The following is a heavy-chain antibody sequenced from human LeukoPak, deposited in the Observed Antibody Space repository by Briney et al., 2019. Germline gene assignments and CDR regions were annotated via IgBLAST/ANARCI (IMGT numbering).Heavy chain of an antibody. V-gene: IGHV4-59*01. CDR3: ARIPRLGYCSSTSCRPYYYYYMDV. CDR2: IYYSGST. Sequence: ASETLSLTCTVSGGSISSYYWSWIRQPPGKGLEWIGFIYYSGSTTYNPSLRSRVTISVDTSKNQFSLKLSSVTAADTAVYYCARIPRLGYCSSTSCRPYYYYYMDVWGKGTTVTVSS. J-gene: IGHJ6*03. CDR1: GGSISSYY. D-gene: IGHD2-2*01.